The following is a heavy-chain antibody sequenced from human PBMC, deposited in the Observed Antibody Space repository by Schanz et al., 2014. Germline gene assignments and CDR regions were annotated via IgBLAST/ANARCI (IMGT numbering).Heavy chain of an antibody. V-gene: IGHV3-23*01. CDR2: IGTSGGT. Sequence: EVQLLESGGGLVQPGGSLRLSCAASGFTFSNYVMSWVRQAPGKGLEWVSTIGTSGGTNYADSVKGRFTISRDNSKNTLYLQMKSLRAEDTAVYYCARVKYCTITRCYRTETEGIYYMDVWGKGTTVTVSS. CDR1: GFTFSNYV. CDR3: ARVKYCTITRCYRTETEGIYYMDV. J-gene: IGHJ6*03. D-gene: IGHD2-2*01.